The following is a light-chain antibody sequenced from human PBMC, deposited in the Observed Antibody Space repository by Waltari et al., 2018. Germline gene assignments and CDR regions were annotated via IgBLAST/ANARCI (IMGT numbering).Light chain of an antibody. Sequence: QSALTQPPSASGSPGQSVTISCTGTNSDIGRYNFVSWYQQHPGKAPKLMIYEVYKRPSGVPDRFSGSKSGNTASLTVSGLQTEDEADDYCSSYAGNKNLIFGAGTKLTVL. CDR2: EVY. CDR3: SSYAGNKNLI. J-gene: IGLJ2*01. CDR1: NSDIGRYNF. V-gene: IGLV2-8*01.